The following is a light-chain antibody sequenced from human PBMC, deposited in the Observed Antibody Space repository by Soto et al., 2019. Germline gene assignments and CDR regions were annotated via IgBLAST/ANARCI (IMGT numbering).Light chain of an antibody. CDR1: QTLSNSF. V-gene: IGKV3-20*01. CDR3: QQYGTPEII. CDR2: DTS. J-gene: IGKJ5*01. Sequence: EIVLTQSPGTLSLSPGERATLSCRASQTLSNSFIAWYQQKPGQAPRLLIYDTSSRATGVPDRYSASGSGTDFTLTISRLEPEDFAVFFCQQYGTPEIIFGQGTRVEIK.